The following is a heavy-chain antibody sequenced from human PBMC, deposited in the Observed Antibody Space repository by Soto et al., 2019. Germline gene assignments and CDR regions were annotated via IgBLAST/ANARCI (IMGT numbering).Heavy chain of an antibody. D-gene: IGHD3-10*01. Sequence: QITLKESGPPQVQPTQTLTLTCTFSGFSLSTSGVGVAWIRQPPGKSLEFLALIHWADTEGYRSSLTSRLTIRKDTSKNQVVLTMSNVAPVDTATYYCAHLLWFGDGALDVWGQGKMVTVSS. CDR3: AHLLWFGDGALDV. J-gene: IGHJ3*01. CDR2: IHWADTE. CDR1: GFSLSTSGVG. V-gene: IGHV2-5*02.